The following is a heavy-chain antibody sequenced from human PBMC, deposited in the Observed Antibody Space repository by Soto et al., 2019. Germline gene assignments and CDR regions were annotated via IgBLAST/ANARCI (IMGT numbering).Heavy chain of an antibody. CDR3: GGLFDSEPGPFGY. Sequence: GGSLRLSCAASGFTVSSNYMTWVRQAPGKGLEWVSVIYRDGYTYYADSVKGRFTISRDNSKNTLYLQMNTLRAEDTAVYYCGGLFDSEPGPFGYWSQGPLVTVYS. CDR2: IYRDGYT. CDR1: GFTVSSNY. V-gene: IGHV3-66*04. J-gene: IGHJ4*02. D-gene: IGHD1-26*01.